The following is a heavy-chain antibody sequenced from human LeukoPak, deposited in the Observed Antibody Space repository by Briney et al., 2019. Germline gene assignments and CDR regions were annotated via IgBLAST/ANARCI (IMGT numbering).Heavy chain of an antibody. Sequence: ASVKVSCKASGYTFTSYAMHWVRPAPGQRLEWMGWTNAGNGNTKYSQKFQGRVTITRDTSASTAYMELSSLRSEDTAVYYCARDRLVEYYYDSSGDAFDIWGQGTMVTVSS. CDR1: GYTFTSYA. D-gene: IGHD3-22*01. CDR2: TNAGNGNT. V-gene: IGHV1-3*01. J-gene: IGHJ3*02. CDR3: ARDRLVEYYYDSSGDAFDI.